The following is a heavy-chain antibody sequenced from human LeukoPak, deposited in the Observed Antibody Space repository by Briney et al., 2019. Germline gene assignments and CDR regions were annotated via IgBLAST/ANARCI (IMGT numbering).Heavy chain of an antibody. Sequence: ASVKVSCKASGYTFTSYGISWVRQAPGQGLEWMGWISAYNGNTKYAQKVQGRVTMTTDTSTSTAYMELRSLRSDDTAVYYCARGLGGSGSYSLTFDYWGQGTLVTVSS. D-gene: IGHD1-26*01. CDR2: ISAYNGNT. V-gene: IGHV1-18*01. CDR3: ARGLGGSGSYSLTFDY. J-gene: IGHJ4*02. CDR1: GYTFTSYG.